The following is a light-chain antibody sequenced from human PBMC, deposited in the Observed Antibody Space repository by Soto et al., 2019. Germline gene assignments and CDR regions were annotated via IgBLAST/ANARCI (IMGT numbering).Light chain of an antibody. V-gene: IGKV1-5*03. Sequence: DVQMTQSPSSLSASSGDRVTISCRASQVIHNYLAWYQQKPGKAPKLLIYKASTLEVGVPSRFSGSGSGTEFTLTISTLQPSDFATYYCQQYNSYPWTFGQGTKV. CDR1: QVIHNY. CDR3: QQYNSYPWT. CDR2: KAS. J-gene: IGKJ1*01.